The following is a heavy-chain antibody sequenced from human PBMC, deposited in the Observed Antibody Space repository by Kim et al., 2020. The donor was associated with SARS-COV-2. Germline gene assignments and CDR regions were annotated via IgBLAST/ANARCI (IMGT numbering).Heavy chain of an antibody. CDR2: IYSGGST. CDR3: ARGDSSSWYEYYFDD. V-gene: IGHV3-66*01. CDR1: GFTVSSNY. D-gene: IGHD6-13*01. J-gene: IGHJ4*02. Sequence: GGSLRLSCAASGFTVSSNYMSWVRQAPGKGLEWVSVIYSGGSTYYADSVKGRFTISRDNSKNTLYLQMNSLRAEDTAVYYCARGDSSSWYEYYFDDWGQGTLVTVSS.